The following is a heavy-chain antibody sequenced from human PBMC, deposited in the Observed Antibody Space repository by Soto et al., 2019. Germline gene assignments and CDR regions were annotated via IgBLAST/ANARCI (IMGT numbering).Heavy chain of an antibody. Sequence: PSETLSLTCTVSGGSISSYYWSWIRQPPGKGLEWIGYIYYSGSTNYNPSLKSRVTISVDTSKNQFSLKLSSVTAADTAVYYCARRRGGSYLYYYYGMDVWGQGTTVTVSS. D-gene: IGHD1-26*01. CDR2: IYYSGST. CDR1: GGSISSYY. V-gene: IGHV4-59*01. J-gene: IGHJ6*02. CDR3: ARRRGGSYLYYYYGMDV.